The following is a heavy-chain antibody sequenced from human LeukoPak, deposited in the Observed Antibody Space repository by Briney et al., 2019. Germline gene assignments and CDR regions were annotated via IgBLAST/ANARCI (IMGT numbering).Heavy chain of an antibody. J-gene: IGHJ6*03. CDR1: GFTFSSYA. D-gene: IGHD3-3*01. CDR3: AKDLRFLEWAMDV. V-gene: IGHV3-23*01. Sequence: GGSLRLSCAASGFTFSSYAMNWARQAPGKGLEWVSGISGSGDITYYADSVKGRFTISRDNSKNTLYLQMNSLRAEDTAVYYCAKDLRFLEWAMDVWGKGTTVTVSS. CDR2: ISGSGDIT.